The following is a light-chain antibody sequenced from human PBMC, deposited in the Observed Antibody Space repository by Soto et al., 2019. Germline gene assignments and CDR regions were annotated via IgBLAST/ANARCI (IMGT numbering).Light chain of an antibody. Sequence: EIVMTQSPATLSLSPGERATLSCRASQSVSSNLAWYQQKPGQAPRLLIYGASTRATGIPASFSGSGSGTEFTLTISSLQSEDFAVYYCQKYNNWPRTFGQGTKVEIK. V-gene: IGKV3-15*01. CDR1: QSVSSN. CDR2: GAS. J-gene: IGKJ1*01. CDR3: QKYNNWPRT.